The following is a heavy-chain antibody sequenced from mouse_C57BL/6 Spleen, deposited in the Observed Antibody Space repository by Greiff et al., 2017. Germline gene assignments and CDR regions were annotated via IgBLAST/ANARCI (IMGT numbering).Heavy chain of an antibody. Sequence: VQLQQSGPELVKPGASVKISCKASGYAFSSSWMNWVKQRPGKGLEWIGRIYPGDGDTNYNGKFKGKATLTVDKSSSTAYMQLSSLTSEDSAVYFCAREGYGSSPFAYWGQGTLVTVSA. CDR1: GYAFSSSW. J-gene: IGHJ3*01. CDR3: AREGYGSSPFAY. D-gene: IGHD1-1*01. V-gene: IGHV1-82*01. CDR2: IYPGDGDT.